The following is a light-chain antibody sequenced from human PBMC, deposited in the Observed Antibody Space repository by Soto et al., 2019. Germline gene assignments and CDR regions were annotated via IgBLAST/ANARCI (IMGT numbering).Light chain of an antibody. V-gene: IGKV1-27*01. Sequence: DIQMTQSPFTLSASVGDRVTITCRASQSISGWLAWYQQKPGKAPKLLIYAASTLQSGVPSRFSGSGSGTDFTLTISSLQPEDVATYYCQKYNSALWTFGQGTKVEV. CDR2: AAS. CDR3: QKYNSALWT. J-gene: IGKJ1*01. CDR1: QSISGW.